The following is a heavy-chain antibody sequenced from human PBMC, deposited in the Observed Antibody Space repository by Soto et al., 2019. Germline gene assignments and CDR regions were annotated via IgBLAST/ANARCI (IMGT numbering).Heavy chain of an antibody. D-gene: IGHD5-18*01. CDR3: ARVRVLYVDTAMVTYYYGMDV. CDR2: IYYSGST. Sequence: SETLSLTCTVSGGSISSYYWSWIRRPPGKGLEWIGYIYYSGSTNYNPSLKSRVTISVDTSKNQFSLKLSSVAAADTAVYYCARVRVLYVDTAMVTYYYGMDVWGQGTTVTVSS. CDR1: GGSISSYY. V-gene: IGHV4-59*01. J-gene: IGHJ6*02.